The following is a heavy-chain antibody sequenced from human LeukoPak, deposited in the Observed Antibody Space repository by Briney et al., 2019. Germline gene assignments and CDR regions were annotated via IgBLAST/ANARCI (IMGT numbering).Heavy chain of an antibody. J-gene: IGHJ4*02. Sequence: GGPLRLACTGSGFTFSDCEMNWVHKAPGEGLDFIPSISCRSSRIYYADSKKGRFIISRDNVKNSLYLQMNSLRDEDTAVYSCTRAFPPLRTAAAGDVWGQETLVTVSS. D-gene: IGHD6-13*01. CDR1: GFTFSDCE. V-gene: IGHV3-21*01. CDR2: ISCRSSRI. CDR3: TRAFPPLRTAAAGDV.